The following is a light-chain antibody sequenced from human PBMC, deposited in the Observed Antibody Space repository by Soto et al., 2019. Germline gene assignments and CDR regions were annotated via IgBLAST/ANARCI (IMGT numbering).Light chain of an antibody. V-gene: IGKV3-15*01. Sequence: EIVMTQSPATLSVSPGERATLSCRASQSVSSNLAWYQQKPGQAPRLLIYGASTRATGIPARFSGSGSGTEFTLTISSLQSEDFATYYCQQSYSTPPLAFGQGTLLEIK. CDR1: QSVSSN. CDR2: GAS. CDR3: QQSYSTPPLA. J-gene: IGKJ5*01.